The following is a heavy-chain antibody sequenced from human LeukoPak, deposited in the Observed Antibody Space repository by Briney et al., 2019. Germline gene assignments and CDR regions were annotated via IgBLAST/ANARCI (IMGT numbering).Heavy chain of an antibody. J-gene: IGHJ5*02. V-gene: IGHV3-21*01. CDR2: ISSSSSYI. Sequence: VGSLRLSCAPSGFTFSSYSMNWVRQAPGKGLEWVSSISSSSSYIYYADSVKGRFTISRDNAKNSLYLQMNSLRAEDTAVYYCARPYSVQLLSSWFDPWGQGTLVTVSS. CDR1: GFTFSSYS. CDR3: ARPYSVQLLSSWFDP. D-gene: IGHD2-2*01.